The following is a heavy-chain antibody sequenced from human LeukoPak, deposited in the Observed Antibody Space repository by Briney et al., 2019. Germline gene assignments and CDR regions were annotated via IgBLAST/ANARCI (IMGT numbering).Heavy chain of an antibody. V-gene: IGHV4-30-2*01. CDR3: ASRQFWSGSLGAFDI. D-gene: IGHD3-3*01. J-gene: IGHJ3*02. Sequence: SQTLSLTCTVSGGSISSGGYYWSWIRQPRGKGLEWIGYIYHSGSTYYNPSLKSRVTISVDRSKNQFSLKLSSVTAADTAVYYSASRQFWSGSLGAFDIWGQGTMVTVSS. CDR2: IYHSGST. CDR1: GGSISSGGYY.